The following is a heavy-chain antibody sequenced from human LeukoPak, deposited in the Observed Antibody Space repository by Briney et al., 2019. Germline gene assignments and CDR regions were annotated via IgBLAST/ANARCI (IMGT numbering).Heavy chain of an antibody. V-gene: IGHV4-59*01. CDR2: IYYSGSP. CDR3: ARDRGIAAAALTD. CDR1: GGSISSYY. D-gene: IGHD6-13*01. Sequence: SETLSLTCTVSGGSISSYYWSWIRQPPGKGLEWIGYIYYSGSPNYNPSLKSRVTISVDTSKNQFSLKLSSVTAADTAVYYCARDRGIAAAALTDWGQGTLVTVSS. J-gene: IGHJ4*02.